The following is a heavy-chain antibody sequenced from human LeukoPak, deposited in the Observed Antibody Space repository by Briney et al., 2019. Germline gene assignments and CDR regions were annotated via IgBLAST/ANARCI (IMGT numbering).Heavy chain of an antibody. CDR2: IKRDGSEK. Sequence: GGSLRLSCAASGFAFNNYWMSWVRQAPGKGLEWVANIKRDGSEKYYVDSMRGRFTISRDNAKNSLYLQMNSLRAEDTAVYYCARDYCGGDCYRFDYWGQGTLVTVSS. CDR3: ARDYCGGDCYRFDY. J-gene: IGHJ4*02. CDR1: GFAFNNYW. V-gene: IGHV3-7*01. D-gene: IGHD2-21*02.